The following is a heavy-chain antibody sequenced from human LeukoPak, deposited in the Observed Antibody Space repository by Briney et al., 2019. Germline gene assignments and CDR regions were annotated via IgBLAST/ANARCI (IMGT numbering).Heavy chain of an antibody. D-gene: IGHD3-22*01. Sequence: GGSLRLSCAASGFTFSSYSMNWVRQAPGKGLEWVSSISSSSSYIYYADSVKGRFTISRDNAKNSLYLQMNSLRAEDTAVYYCARYYDSSGYYYLDYWGQGTLVTVSS. CDR2: ISSSSSYI. V-gene: IGHV3-21*04. CDR3: ARYYDSSGYYYLDY. J-gene: IGHJ4*02. CDR1: GFTFSSYS.